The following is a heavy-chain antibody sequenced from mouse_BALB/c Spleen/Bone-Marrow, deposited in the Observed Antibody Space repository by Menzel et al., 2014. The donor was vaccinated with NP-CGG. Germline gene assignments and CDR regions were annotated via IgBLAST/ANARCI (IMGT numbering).Heavy chain of an antibody. Sequence: EVNVVDSGGGLVKPGGSLKLSCAASGFTFSSYVMSWVRQTPEKRLEWVATISSGGSYTYYPDSVKGRFSISRDNAKNTLYLQMSSLRSEDTAMYYCARHYDGYRFVYWGQGTLVTVSA. D-gene: IGHD2-3*01. J-gene: IGHJ3*01. CDR3: ARHYDGYRFVY. CDR1: GFTFSSYV. CDR2: ISSGGSYT. V-gene: IGHV5-9-3*01.